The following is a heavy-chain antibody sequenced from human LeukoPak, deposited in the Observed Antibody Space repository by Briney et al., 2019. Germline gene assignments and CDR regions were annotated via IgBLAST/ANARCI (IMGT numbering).Heavy chain of an antibody. CDR2: ISYDGSNK. V-gene: IGHV3-30*04. CDR3: ARDSGGPFDY. J-gene: IGHJ4*02. D-gene: IGHD3-10*01. Sequence: PGGSLRLSCAASGFTFSSYAMHWVRQAPGKGLEWVVVISYDGSNKYYADSVKGRFTISRDNTKNTLYLQMNSLRAEDTAVYYCARDSGGPFDYWGQGTLATVSS. CDR1: GFTFSSYA.